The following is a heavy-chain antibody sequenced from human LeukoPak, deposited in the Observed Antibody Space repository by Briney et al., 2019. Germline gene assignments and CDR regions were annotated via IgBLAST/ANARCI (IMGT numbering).Heavy chain of an antibody. Sequence: SQTLSLTCTVSGGSVSSGSYYWSWIRQPPGKGLEWIGFIYYSGSTTNYNLSLKSRVTISVDTSKNQFSLKLSSVTAADTAVYYCARDQGIVGAFDYWGQGTLVTVSS. CDR2: IYYSGSTT. CDR3: ARDQGIVGAFDY. CDR1: GGSVSSGSYY. V-gene: IGHV4-61*01. J-gene: IGHJ4*02. D-gene: IGHD3-22*01.